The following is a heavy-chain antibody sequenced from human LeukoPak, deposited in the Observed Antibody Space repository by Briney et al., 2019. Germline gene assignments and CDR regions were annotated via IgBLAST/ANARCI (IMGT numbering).Heavy chain of an antibody. D-gene: IGHD6-19*01. CDR2: IYYSGST. CDR3: ARDTSRAVADY. CDR1: GGSISSNY. V-gene: IGHV4-59*01. J-gene: IGHJ4*02. Sequence: SETLSLTCTVSGGSISSNYWSWIWQPPGKGLEWIGYIYYSGSTNYNPSLKSRVTISVDTSKNQFSLKLSSVTAADTAVYYCARDTSRAVADYWGQGTLVTVSS.